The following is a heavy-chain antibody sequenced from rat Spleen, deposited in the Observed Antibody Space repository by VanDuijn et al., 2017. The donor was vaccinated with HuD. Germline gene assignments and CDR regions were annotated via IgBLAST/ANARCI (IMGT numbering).Heavy chain of an antibody. J-gene: IGHJ2*01. CDR3: ARRHYGYTDYFDY. D-gene: IGHD1-9*01. CDR1: GFTFSHYD. Sequence: EVQLVESGGGLVQPGRSMKLSCAASGFTFSHYDMAWVRQAPKKGLEWVAFISYDGSRTYYRDSVKGRFTISRANAKSSLYLQMDSLRSADTATYYCARRHYGYTDYFDYWGQGVMVTVSS. V-gene: IGHV5-7*01. CDR2: ISYDGSRT.